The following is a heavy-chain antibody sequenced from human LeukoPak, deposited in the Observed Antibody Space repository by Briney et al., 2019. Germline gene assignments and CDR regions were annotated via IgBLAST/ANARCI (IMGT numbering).Heavy chain of an antibody. CDR3: AKDYNRGLPDY. CDR2: ISDDGSKG. V-gene: IGHV3-30*04. CDR1: GFTFSSYA. J-gene: IGHJ4*02. Sequence: GGSLRLSCAASGFTFSSYAMHWVRQDPGKGLEWVAVISDDGSKGYYADSVKGRFTISRENSKNVLYLQMSSLRAEDTAVYYCAKDYNRGLPDYWGQGTLVIVSS. D-gene: IGHD2-21*01.